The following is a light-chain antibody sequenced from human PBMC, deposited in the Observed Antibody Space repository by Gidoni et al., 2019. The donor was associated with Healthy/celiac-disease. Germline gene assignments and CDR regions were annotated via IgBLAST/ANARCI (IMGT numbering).Light chain of an antibody. CDR2: AAS. CDR3: QQSYSTRYT. CDR1: QSISSY. Sequence: DIQMHQSPSSLSASVGDRVTITCRASQSISSYLNWYQQKPGKATNLLIYAASSLQSGVPSRFSGSGSGTDFTLTISSLQPEDFATYYCQQSYSTRYTFXXXTKLEIK. V-gene: IGKV1-39*01. J-gene: IGKJ2*01.